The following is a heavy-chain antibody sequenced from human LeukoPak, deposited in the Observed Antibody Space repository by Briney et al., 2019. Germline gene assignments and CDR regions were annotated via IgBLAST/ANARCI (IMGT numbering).Heavy chain of an antibody. D-gene: IGHD2-2*01. CDR1: GGTFSSYA. J-gene: IGHJ4*02. CDR3: ARSQYCSSTSCYHTTGYYFDY. CDR2: IIPIFGTA. V-gene: IGHV1-69*13. Sequence: SVKVSCKASGGTFSSYAISWVRQAPGQGLEWMGGIIPIFGTANYAQKFQGRVTITADESTSTAYMELSSLRSEDTAVYYCARSQYCSSTSCYHTTGYYFDYWGQGTLVTVSS.